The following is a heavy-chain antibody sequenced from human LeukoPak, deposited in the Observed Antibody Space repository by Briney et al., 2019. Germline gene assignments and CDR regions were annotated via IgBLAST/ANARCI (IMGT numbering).Heavy chain of an antibody. CDR3: AKRGRVVLAADVFDI. V-gene: IGHV5-51*01. J-gene: IGHJ3*02. D-gene: IGHD2-2*01. CDR2: IYPGDSDT. Sequence: GESLKISCKASGYSFTTYWIGWVRQMPGKGLEWMGIIYPGDSDTRYSPSFQGQVTISADKSIGTAYLQWSSLKASDTAMYYCAKRGRVVLAADVFDIWGQGTVVTVSS. CDR1: GYSFTTYW.